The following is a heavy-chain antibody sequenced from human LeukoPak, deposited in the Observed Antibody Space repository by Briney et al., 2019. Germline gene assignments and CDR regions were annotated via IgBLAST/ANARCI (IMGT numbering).Heavy chain of an antibody. CDR1: GGSISSYY. J-gene: IGHJ4*02. Sequence: PSETLSLTCTVSGGSISSYYWSWIRQPPGKGLEWIGYIYYSGSTNYNPSLKSRVTISVDTSKNQFSLKLSSVTAADTAVYYCARAFGYCSSTSCHRTFDYWGQGTLVTVSS. D-gene: IGHD2-2*02. CDR3: ARAFGYCSSTSCHRTFDY. CDR2: IYYSGST. V-gene: IGHV4-59*01.